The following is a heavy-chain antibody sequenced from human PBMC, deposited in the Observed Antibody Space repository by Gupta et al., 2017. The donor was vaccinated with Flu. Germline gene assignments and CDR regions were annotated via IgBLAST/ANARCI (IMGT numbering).Heavy chain of an antibody. CDR3: ARGTYCYPPSCSNGPVDL. CDR1: GFSFGVYE. D-gene: IGHD3-16*02. Sequence: EVQLVESGGALVQHGGLLSLYCAGPGFSFGVYELHWVRLVTGKGLAWVSSISTAGDTYYSDSVKGRFSISRENATDSLYLQMNSLRAGDTAVYYCARGTYCYPPSCSNGPVDLWGQGTLVTVSS. CDR2: ISTAGDT. V-gene: IGHV3-13*01. J-gene: IGHJ4*02.